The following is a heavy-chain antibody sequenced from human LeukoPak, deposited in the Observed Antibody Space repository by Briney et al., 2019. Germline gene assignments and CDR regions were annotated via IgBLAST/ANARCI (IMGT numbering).Heavy chain of an antibody. CDR2: ISYDGSNK. V-gene: IGHV3-30*19. CDR3: ARGATVVVVAEDYYYYYGMDV. J-gene: IGHJ6*02. D-gene: IGHD2-15*01. CDR1: GFTFNTHG. Sequence: GGSLRLSCVASGFTFNTHGMHWVRQAPGKGLEWVAVISYDGSNKYYADSVKGRFTISRDNSKNTLYLQMNSLRAEDTAVYYCARGATVVVVAEDYYYYYGMDVWGQGTTVTVSS.